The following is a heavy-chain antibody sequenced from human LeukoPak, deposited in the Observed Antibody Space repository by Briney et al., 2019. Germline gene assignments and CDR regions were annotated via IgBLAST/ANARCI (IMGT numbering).Heavy chain of an antibody. CDR2: IYYSGST. Sequence: SETLSLTCTVSGGSISSGGYYWSWIRQHPGKGLEWIGYIYYSGSTYYNPSLKSRVTISVDTSKNQFSLKLSSVTAADTAVYYCARGTTHDYGDYDPYYYGMDVWGQGTTVTVSS. D-gene: IGHD4-17*01. V-gene: IGHV4-31*03. J-gene: IGHJ6*02. CDR3: ARGTTHDYGDYDPYYYGMDV. CDR1: GGSISSGGYY.